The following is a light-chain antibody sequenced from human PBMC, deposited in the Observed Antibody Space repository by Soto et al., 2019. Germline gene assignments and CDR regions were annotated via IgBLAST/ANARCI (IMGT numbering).Light chain of an antibody. Sequence: QSVLTQPRSVSGSPGQSVTISCTGTSSDVGGYNYVSWYQQHPGKAPKLMIYDVSKRPSGVPDRFSGSKSGNTASLTISGLQAEDEADYYCCSYAGSYTYVFGTGTSHRP. J-gene: IGLJ1*01. CDR2: DVS. CDR1: SSDVGGYNY. CDR3: CSYAGSYTYV. V-gene: IGLV2-11*01.